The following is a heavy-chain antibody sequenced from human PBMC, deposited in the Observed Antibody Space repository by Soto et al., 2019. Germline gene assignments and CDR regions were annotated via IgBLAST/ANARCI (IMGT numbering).Heavy chain of an antibody. Sequence: EVQLVESGGGLVQPGGSLRLSCTASGFTFSDYSMDWVRQTPGKGLEWLSYISESSDTIYYAASVKGRFTISRDNAKNSLFLQMSSLRGEDTAVYYCARDKMGELSIADYWGQGTPVTVSS. CDR2: ISESSDTI. CDR1: GFTFSDYS. D-gene: IGHD3-16*02. CDR3: ARDKMGELSIADY. J-gene: IGHJ4*02. V-gene: IGHV3-48*01.